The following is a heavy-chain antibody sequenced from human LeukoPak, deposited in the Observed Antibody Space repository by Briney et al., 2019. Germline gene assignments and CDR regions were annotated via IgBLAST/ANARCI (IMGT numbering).Heavy chain of an antibody. CDR3: ARDLRGLKWELDWFDP. Sequence: ASVKVSCKASGYTFTDYYMHWVRQAPGQGLEWMGWINPKSGGTKYAQKFQGRVTMTRDTSISTAYMELSRLRSDDTAVYYCARDLRGLKWELDWFDPWGQGTLVTVSS. CDR2: INPKSGGT. V-gene: IGHV1-2*02. D-gene: IGHD1-26*01. CDR1: GYTFTDYY. J-gene: IGHJ5*02.